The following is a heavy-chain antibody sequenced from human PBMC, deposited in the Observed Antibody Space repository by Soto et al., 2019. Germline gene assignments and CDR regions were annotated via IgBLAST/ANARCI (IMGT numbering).Heavy chain of an antibody. D-gene: IGHD3-10*01. CDR1: GYAFSTYG. J-gene: IGHJ4*02. Sequence: ASVKVSCKASGYAFSTYGISWVRQAPGQGLEWMGWVSGYTGNTNYAQKLQGRVTMTTDTSTSSASMELRSLRSDDTAVYYCARAWFGDFVYYFDYWGQGTLVTVSS. CDR3: ARAWFGDFVYYFDY. V-gene: IGHV1-18*01. CDR2: VSGYTGNT.